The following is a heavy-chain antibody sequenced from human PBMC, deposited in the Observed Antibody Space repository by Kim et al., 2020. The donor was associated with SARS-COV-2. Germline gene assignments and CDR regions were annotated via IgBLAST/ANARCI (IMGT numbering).Heavy chain of an antibody. CDR2: NT. V-gene: IGHV1-18*01. CDR3: ARDGTGDFDY. D-gene: IGHD1-7*01. J-gene: IGHJ4*02. Sequence: NTNYAQKLQGRVTMTTDTSTSTAYMELRSLRSDDTAVYYCARDGTGDFDYWGQGTLVTVSS.